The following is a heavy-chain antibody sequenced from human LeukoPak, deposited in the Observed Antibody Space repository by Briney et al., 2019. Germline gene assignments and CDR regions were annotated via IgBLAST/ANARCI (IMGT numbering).Heavy chain of an antibody. Sequence: GGSLRLSCAASGFTFSSYAMHWVRQAPGKGLEWVAVISYDGSNKYYADSVKGRFTISRDNSKNTLYLQMNSLRAGDTAVYYCARGVRYFDYWGQGTLVTVSS. CDR1: GFTFSSYA. D-gene: IGHD3-9*01. CDR2: ISYDGSNK. J-gene: IGHJ4*02. CDR3: ARGVRYFDY. V-gene: IGHV3-30*04.